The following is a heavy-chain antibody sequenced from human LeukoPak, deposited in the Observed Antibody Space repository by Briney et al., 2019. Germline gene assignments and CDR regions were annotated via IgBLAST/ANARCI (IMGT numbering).Heavy chain of an antibody. V-gene: IGHV3-33*08. J-gene: IGHJ4*02. CDR2: IWYDGSNK. D-gene: IGHD6-19*01. CDR3: ARTREQWQVLDY. CDR1: GFMFSVYG. Sequence: GGSLRLSCAASGFMFSVYGMHWVRQAPGKGLEWVAVIWYDGSNKYYADSVKGRFTISRDNSKNMVYLQMNSLRDEDTAVYYCARTREQWQVLDYWGQGTLVTVSS.